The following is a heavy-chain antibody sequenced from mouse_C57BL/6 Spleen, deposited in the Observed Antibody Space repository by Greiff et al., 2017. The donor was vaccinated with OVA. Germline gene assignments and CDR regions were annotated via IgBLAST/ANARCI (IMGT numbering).Heavy chain of an antibody. Sequence: QVQLKESGPELVKPGASVKISCKASGYAFSSSWMNWVKQRPGKGLEWIGRIYPGDGDTNYNGKFKGKATLTADKSSSTAYMQLSSLTSEDSAVYFCARSYGSPYYFDYWGQGTTLTVSS. CDR1: GYAFSSSW. J-gene: IGHJ2*01. D-gene: IGHD1-1*01. CDR2: IYPGDGDT. CDR3: ARSYGSPYYFDY. V-gene: IGHV1-82*01.